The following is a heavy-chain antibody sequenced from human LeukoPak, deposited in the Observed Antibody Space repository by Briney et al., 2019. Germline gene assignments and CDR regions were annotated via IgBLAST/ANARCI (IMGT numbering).Heavy chain of an antibody. D-gene: IGHD4-17*01. CDR1: GYTFTSYA. Sequence: GVSVKVSCKASGYTFTSYAMHWVRQAPGQRLEWMGWINTNTGNPTYARGFTGRSVFSLDTSVSTAYLQISSLKAEDTAVYYCARSNNDGDYLGVGFDYWGQGTLVTVSS. J-gene: IGHJ4*02. CDR3: ARSNNDGDYLGVGFDY. CDR2: INTNTGNP. V-gene: IGHV7-4-1*02.